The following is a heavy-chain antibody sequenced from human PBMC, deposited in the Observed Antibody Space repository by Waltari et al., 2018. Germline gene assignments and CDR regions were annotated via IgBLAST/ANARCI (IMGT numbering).Heavy chain of an antibody. D-gene: IGHD2-2*01. V-gene: IGHV1-46*01. CDR1: GYPFMDHY. CDR3: AREPAKVLYLDF. J-gene: IGHJ4*02. Sequence: QVQLVQSGAEVKKPGDSVKVSCTASGYPFMDHYIHWVRQAPGQGLEYMGIIVPSGGGTNYAPRFQGRVTMTRDTSTNTVYMELSRLTFEDTAIYYCAREPAKVLYLDFWGQGTRVTVSS. CDR2: IVPSGGGT.